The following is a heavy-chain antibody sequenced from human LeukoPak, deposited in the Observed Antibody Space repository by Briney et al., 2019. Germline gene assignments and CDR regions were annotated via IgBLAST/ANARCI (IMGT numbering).Heavy chain of an antibody. D-gene: IGHD1-26*01. CDR1: GFTFSDYG. V-gene: IGHV3-33*01. Sequence: GGSLRLSCAASGFTFSDYGMHWVRQAPGKGLEWVAVIWYDGSNKYYADSAKGRFTISRDNSKNTLYLQMNSLRAEDTAVYYCARDRRRRWEPIYYFDYWGQGTLVTVSS. CDR2: IWYDGSNK. J-gene: IGHJ4*02. CDR3: ARDRRRRWEPIYYFDY.